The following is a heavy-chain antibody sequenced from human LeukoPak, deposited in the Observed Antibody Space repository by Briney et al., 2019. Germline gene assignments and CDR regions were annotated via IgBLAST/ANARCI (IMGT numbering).Heavy chain of an antibody. D-gene: IGHD5-18*01. Sequence: SETLSLTCAVYGGSFSGYYWSWIRQPPGNGLEWIGEINHSGSTNYNPSLKSRVTISVDTSKNQFSLKLSSVTAADTAVYYCARKLWPYYFDYWGQGTLVTVSS. V-gene: IGHV4-34*01. J-gene: IGHJ4*02. CDR3: ARKLWPYYFDY. CDR2: INHSGST. CDR1: GGSFSGYY.